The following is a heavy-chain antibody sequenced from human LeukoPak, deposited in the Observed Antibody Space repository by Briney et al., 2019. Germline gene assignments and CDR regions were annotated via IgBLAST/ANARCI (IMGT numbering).Heavy chain of an antibody. D-gene: IGHD1-26*01. V-gene: IGHV4-59*01. J-gene: IGHJ3*02. Sequence: ASETLSLTCTVSGGSISSYYWSWIRQPPGKGLEWIGYISYSGSTDYNPSLKSRVTISLYTSKNQFSLRLSSVTAADTAVHYCARETRLHSGSYSNDAFDIWGQGTMVTVSS. CDR1: GGSISSYY. CDR3: ARETRLHSGSYSNDAFDI. CDR2: ISYSGST.